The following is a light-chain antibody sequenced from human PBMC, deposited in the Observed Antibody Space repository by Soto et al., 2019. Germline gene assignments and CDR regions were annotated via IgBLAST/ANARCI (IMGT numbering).Light chain of an antibody. CDR2: GAS. CDR1: QSVSSN. V-gene: IGKV3-15*01. Sequence: EIVMTQSPATLSVSPGERATLSCRASQSVSSNLAWYQQKPDQAPRLLIYGASTRATGIPARFSGSGSGTEVTLTNSSLQSEDFAVYYCQQYNKWPSMYTFGQGTKLEIK. J-gene: IGKJ2*01. CDR3: QQYNKWPSMYT.